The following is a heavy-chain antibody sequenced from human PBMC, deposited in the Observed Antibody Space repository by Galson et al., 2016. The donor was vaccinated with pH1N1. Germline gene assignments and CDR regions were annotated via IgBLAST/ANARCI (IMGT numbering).Heavy chain of an antibody. CDR2: INTNTGNP. Sequence: SVKVSCKASGYTFTSNAMNWVRQAPGQGLEWMGWINTNTGNPTYAQGFTGRFVFSLDTSVSMAYLQISSLKAEDTAVYYCARPYCSSTSCYGGSYYYYGMDGWGQGTTVTVAS. D-gene: IGHD2-2*01. J-gene: IGHJ6*02. V-gene: IGHV7-4-1*04. CDR1: GYTFTSNA. CDR3: ARPYCSSTSCYGGSYYYYGMDG.